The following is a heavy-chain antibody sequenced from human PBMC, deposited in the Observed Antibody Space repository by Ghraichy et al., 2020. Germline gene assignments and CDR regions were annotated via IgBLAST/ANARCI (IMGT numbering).Heavy chain of an antibody. D-gene: IGHD4-17*01. V-gene: IGHV3-43*02. CDR1: GFTFDDYA. CDR2: ISGDGGST. Sequence: GSLRLSCAASGFTFDDYAMHWVRQAPGKGLEWVSLISGDGGSTYYADSVKGRFTISRDNSKNSLYLQMNSLRTEDTALYYCATTGDAFDIWGQGTMVTVSS. J-gene: IGHJ3*02. CDR3: ATTGDAFDI.